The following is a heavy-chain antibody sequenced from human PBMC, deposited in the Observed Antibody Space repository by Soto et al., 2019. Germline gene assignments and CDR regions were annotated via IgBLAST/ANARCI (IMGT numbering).Heavy chain of an antibody. Sequence: GESLKISCKGSGYRFTSYWINWVRQMPGKGLEWMGRIDPSDSYTNYSPSFQGHVTISADKSISTAYLQWSSLKASDTAMYYCARLVQPYYWFDPWGQGTLVTVSS. CDR3: ARLVQPYYWFDP. CDR1: GYRFTSYW. D-gene: IGHD1-26*01. J-gene: IGHJ5*02. V-gene: IGHV5-10-1*01. CDR2: IDPSDSYT.